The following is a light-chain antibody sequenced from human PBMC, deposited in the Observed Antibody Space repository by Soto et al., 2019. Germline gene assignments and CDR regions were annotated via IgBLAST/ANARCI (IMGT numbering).Light chain of an antibody. CDR3: QQYDNNPWT. V-gene: IGKV1-5*01. Sequence: DSPVTKSPSTVSASVANRVTITCRASQGLDRWVAWYQQKPGKAPKSLIYDRSILEPGVPSRFSGSGSGTEFTLTIISLQSDDFVIYYCQQYDNNPWTFGQGTKVDIK. CDR1: QGLDRW. CDR2: DRS. J-gene: IGKJ1*01.